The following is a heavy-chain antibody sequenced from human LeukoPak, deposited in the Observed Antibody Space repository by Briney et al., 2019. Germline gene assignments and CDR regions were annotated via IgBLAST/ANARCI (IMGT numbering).Heavy chain of an antibody. CDR2: IYTSGST. Sequence: SETLSLTCTVSGGSISSGSYYWSWIRQPAGKGLEWIGRIYTSGSTNYSPSLKSRVTISVDTSKNQFSLKLSSVTAADTAVYYCARGYSSSWYTWYFDLWGRGTLVTVSS. J-gene: IGHJ2*01. CDR3: ARGYSSSWYTWYFDL. V-gene: IGHV4-61*02. CDR1: GGSISSGSYY. D-gene: IGHD6-13*01.